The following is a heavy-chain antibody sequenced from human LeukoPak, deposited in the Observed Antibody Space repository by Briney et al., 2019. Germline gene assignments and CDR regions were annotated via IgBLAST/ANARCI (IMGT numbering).Heavy chain of an antibody. CDR2: VYHSGST. D-gene: IGHD3-22*01. CDR1: GYSISSGYY. J-gene: IGHJ4*02. CDR3: ARGRTRGYFDSSGYYWYFDY. V-gene: IGHV4-38-2*01. Sequence: SETLSLTCAVSGYSISSGYYWGWIRQPPGKGLEWVGSVYHSGSTYYNPSLKSRVTISVDTSKNQFSLKLSSVTAADTAVYYCARGRTRGYFDSSGYYWYFDYWGQGTLVTVSS.